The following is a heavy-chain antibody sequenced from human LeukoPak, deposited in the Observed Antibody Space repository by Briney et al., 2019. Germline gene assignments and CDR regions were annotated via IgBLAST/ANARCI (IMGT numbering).Heavy chain of an antibody. CDR3: ARAEVGATAVDY. V-gene: IGHV1-18*01. D-gene: IGHD1-26*01. J-gene: IGHJ4*02. CDR2: ISAYNGNT. CDR1: GYTFTIYG. Sequence: ASVKVSCKASGYTFTIYGISWVRQAPGQGLGRMGWISAYNGNTNYAQKLQGRVTMTTNTSTSTAYMELRSLRSDDTAVYYCARAEVGATAVDYWGQGTLVTVSS.